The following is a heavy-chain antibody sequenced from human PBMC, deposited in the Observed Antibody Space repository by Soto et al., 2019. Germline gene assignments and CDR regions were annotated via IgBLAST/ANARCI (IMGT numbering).Heavy chain of an antibody. CDR3: ARFAYGGIPVPEVDY. D-gene: IGHD4-17*01. J-gene: IGHJ4*02. CDR1: GFTFSSYE. Sequence: LRLSCAASGFTFSSYEMNWVRQAPGKGLEWVSYISSSGSTIYYADSVKGRFTISRDNAKNSLYLQMNSLRAEDTAVYYCARFAYGGIPVPEVDYWGQGTLVTVSS. V-gene: IGHV3-48*03. CDR2: ISSSGSTI.